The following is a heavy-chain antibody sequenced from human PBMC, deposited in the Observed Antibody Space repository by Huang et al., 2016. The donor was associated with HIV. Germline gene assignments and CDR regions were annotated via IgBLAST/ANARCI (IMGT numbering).Heavy chain of an antibody. CDR2: INWKSGNI. CDR3: AKDWGYDFGAFDF. J-gene: IGHJ3*01. CDR1: GFTFDDYA. Sequence: EVQLVESGGGLVRPGRSLRLSCAASGFTFDDYAMHLVRPTPGKGLEWVSCINWKSGNIAYADSVRGRVTISRDNAKNSLYLQMNSLRPEDTALYYCAKDWGYDFGAFDFWGRGTMVTVSS. D-gene: IGHD3-16*01. V-gene: IGHV3-9*01.